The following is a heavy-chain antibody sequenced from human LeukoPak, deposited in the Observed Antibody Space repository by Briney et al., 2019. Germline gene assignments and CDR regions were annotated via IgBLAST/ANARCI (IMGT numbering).Heavy chain of an antibody. J-gene: IGHJ3*02. CDR1: GYTFTSYY. CDR3: ATTSRGDAFDI. V-gene: IGHV1-46*01. Sequence: GAVKVSCKASGYTFTSYYMHWVRQAPGQGLEWMGIINPSGGSTSYAQKFQGRVTMTRDMSTSTVYMELSSLRSEDTAVYYCATTSRGDAFDIWGQGTMVTVSS. CDR2: INPSGGST.